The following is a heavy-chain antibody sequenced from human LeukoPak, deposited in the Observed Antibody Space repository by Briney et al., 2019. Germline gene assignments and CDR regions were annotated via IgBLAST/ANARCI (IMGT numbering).Heavy chain of an antibody. J-gene: IGHJ3*02. CDR3: ARAAALIRDAFDI. CDR2: ISSSSSYI. Sequence: GGSLRLSCAASGFTFGSYSMNWVRQAPGKGLEWVSSISSSSSYIYYADSVKGRFTISRDNAKTSLYLQMNSLRAEDTAVYYCARAAALIRDAFDIWGQGTMVTVSS. V-gene: IGHV3-21*01. D-gene: IGHD2-15*01. CDR1: GFTFGSYS.